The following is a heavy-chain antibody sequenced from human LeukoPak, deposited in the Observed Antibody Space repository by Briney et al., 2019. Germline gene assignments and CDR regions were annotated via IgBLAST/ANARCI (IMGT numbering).Heavy chain of an antibody. D-gene: IGHD1-26*01. CDR1: DYSFTTYD. CDR3: ARVAGSIDY. CDR2: MNLKSGYT. Sequence: ASVTVSCKPSDYSFTTYDTNWGRQAPGQGLEWMGWMNLKSGYTGYAQKFQGRVTITRDTSTSTVYMELSSLRSEDTAVYYCARVAGSIDYWGQGTLVTVSS. V-gene: IGHV1-8*03. J-gene: IGHJ4*02.